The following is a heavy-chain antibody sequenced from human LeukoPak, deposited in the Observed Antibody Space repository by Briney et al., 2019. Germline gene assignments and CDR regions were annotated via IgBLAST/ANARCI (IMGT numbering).Heavy chain of an antibody. V-gene: IGHV4-34*01. CDR3: ARVSSNSEDAIVVVVAATVPDAFDI. CDR2: INHSGST. D-gene: IGHD2-15*01. CDR1: GGSFSGYY. Sequence: SETLSFTCAVYGGSFSGYYWSWIRQPPGKGLEWIGEINHSGSTNYNPSLKSRVTISVDTSKNQFSLKLSSVTAADTAVYYCARVSSNSEDAIVVVVAATVPDAFDIWGQGTMVTVSS. J-gene: IGHJ3*02.